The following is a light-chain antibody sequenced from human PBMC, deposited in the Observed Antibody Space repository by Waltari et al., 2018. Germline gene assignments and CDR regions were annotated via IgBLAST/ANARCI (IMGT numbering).Light chain of an antibody. CDR1: QSVDRTF. V-gene: IGKV3-20*01. J-gene: IGKJ4*01. Sequence: EIVLTQSPGTLSVSPGESVTLSCRASQSVDRTFLAWYQQKPGQAPPLLIFGASSRASGIPARFRGSGSGTEFTLTITRLEPEDFAVYYCQQYRTSPLTFGGGTKVEI. CDR3: QQYRTSPLT. CDR2: GAS.